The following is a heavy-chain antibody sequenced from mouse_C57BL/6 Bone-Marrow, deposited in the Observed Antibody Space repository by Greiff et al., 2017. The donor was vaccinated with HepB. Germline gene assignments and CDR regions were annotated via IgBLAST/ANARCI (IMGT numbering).Heavy chain of an antibody. Sequence: VKLQESGAELVKPGASVKLSCKASGYTFTEYTIHWVKQRSGQGLEWIGWFYPGSGGIKYNEKFKDKATLTADKSSSTVYMDLSRLTSEDSAVYSCERRERREGQFDYWGQGTPVTVSA. CDR1: GYTFTEYT. CDR3: ERRERREGQFDY. J-gene: IGHJ3*01. V-gene: IGHV1-62-2*01. CDR2: FYPGSGGI. D-gene: IGHD3-3*01.